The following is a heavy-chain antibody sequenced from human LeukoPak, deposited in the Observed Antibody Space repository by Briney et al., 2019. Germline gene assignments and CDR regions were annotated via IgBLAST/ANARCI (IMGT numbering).Heavy chain of an antibody. CDR2: IKQDGSEK. V-gene: IGHV3-7*01. CDR1: GFTFSSYN. J-gene: IGHJ6*03. CDR3: ARGSYYYGSGSYIYYYMDV. Sequence: GGSLRLSCAASGFTFSSYNMNWVRQAPGKGLEWVANIKQDGSEKNYVDSVKGRFTISRDNAKNSLYLQMNSLRAEDTAVYYCARGSYYYGSGSYIYYYMDVWGKGTTVTISS. D-gene: IGHD3-10*01.